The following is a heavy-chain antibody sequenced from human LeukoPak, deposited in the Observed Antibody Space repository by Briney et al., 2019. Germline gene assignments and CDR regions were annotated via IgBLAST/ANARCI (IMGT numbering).Heavy chain of an antibody. CDR3: ARSEEDYDILTGYYLASGMDV. CDR1: GDSISSYY. J-gene: IGHJ6*04. CDR2: IYYSGST. Sequence: SETLSLTCTVSGDSISSYYWSWIRQPPGKGVEWIGYIYYSGSTNYNASLKSRVTISIDTSKNQFSLKLSSVTAADTAVYYCARSEEDYDILTGYYLASGMDVWGKGTTVTVSS. V-gene: IGHV4-59*01. D-gene: IGHD3-9*01.